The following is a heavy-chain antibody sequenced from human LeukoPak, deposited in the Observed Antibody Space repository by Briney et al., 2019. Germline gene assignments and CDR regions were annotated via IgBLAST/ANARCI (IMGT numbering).Heavy chain of an antibody. CDR1: GFTFSSYS. Sequence: GGSLRLSCAASGFTFSSYSMNWVRQAPGKGLEWVSSISSSSSYMYYADSVKGRFTISRDNAKNSLYLQMNSLRAEDTAVYYCARDKAGTTPYYYYSMDVWGKGTTVTVSS. D-gene: IGHD1-14*01. CDR3: ARDKAGTTPYYYYSMDV. J-gene: IGHJ6*03. CDR2: ISSSSSYM. V-gene: IGHV3-21*01.